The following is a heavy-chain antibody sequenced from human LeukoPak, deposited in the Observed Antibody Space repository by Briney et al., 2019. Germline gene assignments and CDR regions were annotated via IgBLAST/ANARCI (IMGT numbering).Heavy chain of an antibody. CDR3: AKGSLGVMAGGMDV. D-gene: IGHD2-8*01. Sequence: PGGSLRLSCAASGFTFSSYAMNWVRQAPGKGLEWVAAISYDGSNKYYADSVKGRFTISRDNSKNMLYLQMNSLRAEDTAVYYCAKGSLGVMAGGMDVWGQGTTVTVSS. CDR2: ISYDGSNK. CDR1: GFTFSSYA. V-gene: IGHV3-30*18. J-gene: IGHJ6*02.